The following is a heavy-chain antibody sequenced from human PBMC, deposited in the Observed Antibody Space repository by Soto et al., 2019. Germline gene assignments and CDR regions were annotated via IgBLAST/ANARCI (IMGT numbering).Heavy chain of an antibody. CDR1: GFTFSSYS. J-gene: IGHJ4*02. CDR3: AAEGYCSSTSCYR. CDR2: ISSSSSYI. Sequence: GGSLRLSCAASGFTFSSYSMNWVRQAPGKGLEWVSSISSSSSYIYYADSVKGRFTISRDNAKNSLYLQMNSLRAEDTAVYYCAAEGYCSSTSCYRWGQGTLVTVSS. V-gene: IGHV3-21*01. D-gene: IGHD2-2*02.